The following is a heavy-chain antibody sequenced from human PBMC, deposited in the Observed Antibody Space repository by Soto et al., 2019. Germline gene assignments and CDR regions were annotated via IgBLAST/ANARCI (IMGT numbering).Heavy chain of an antibody. Sequence: QVQLVESGGGVVQPGRSLRLSCAASGFTFSSYAMHWVRQAPGKGLEWVAVISYDGSNKYYADSVKGRFTISRDNSKNTLYLQMNRLRAEDTAVYYCARAALVSASSGSYYVGGFDYWGQGTLVTVSS. CDR1: GFTFSSYA. V-gene: IGHV3-30-3*01. J-gene: IGHJ4*02. CDR2: ISYDGSNK. D-gene: IGHD3-10*01. CDR3: ARAALVSASSGSYYVGGFDY.